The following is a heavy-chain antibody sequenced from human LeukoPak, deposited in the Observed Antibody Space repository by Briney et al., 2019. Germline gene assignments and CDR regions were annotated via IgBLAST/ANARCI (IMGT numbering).Heavy chain of an antibody. Sequence: SETLSLTCAVYGGSFSTYYWSWIRQPPEKGLEWIGDIYHTGSTTYSPSLKSRVTISVDTYKKQFSLSLTSVTAADTAVYYCAELGITMIGGVWGKGTTVTISS. CDR1: GGSFSTYY. V-gene: IGHV4-34*01. D-gene: IGHD3-10*02. J-gene: IGHJ6*04. CDR2: IYHTGST. CDR3: AELGITMIGGV.